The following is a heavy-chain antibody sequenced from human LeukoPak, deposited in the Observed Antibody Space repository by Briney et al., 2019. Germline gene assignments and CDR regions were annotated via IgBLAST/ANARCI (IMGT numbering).Heavy chain of an antibody. CDR3: AKARFLLAYYFDY. Sequence: PGGSLRLSCAASGFTFSSYAMSWVRQAPGKGLEWVSGISGSGDNTYYADSVKGRFTISRDNSKNTLYLQMNSLRAEDTAVYYCAKARFLLAYYFDYWGQGTLVTVSS. V-gene: IGHV3-23*01. CDR2: ISGSGDNT. CDR1: GFTFSSYA. D-gene: IGHD3-3*01. J-gene: IGHJ4*02.